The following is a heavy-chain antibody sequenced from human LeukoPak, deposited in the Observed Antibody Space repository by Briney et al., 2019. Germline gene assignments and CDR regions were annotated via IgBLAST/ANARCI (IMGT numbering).Heavy chain of an antibody. D-gene: IGHD3-10*01. J-gene: IGHJ6*02. CDR3: ARANWFGQGHYYYGMDV. CDR2: ISASGGST. V-gene: IGHV3-23*01. CDR1: GFTFSDYA. Sequence: GGSLRLSCAASGFTFSDYAMTWVRQAPGKGLEWVSTISASGGSTFYADSVKGRFPISRDNSKNTLYLQMNSLRAEDTAVYYCARANWFGQGHYYYGMDVWGQGTTVTVSS.